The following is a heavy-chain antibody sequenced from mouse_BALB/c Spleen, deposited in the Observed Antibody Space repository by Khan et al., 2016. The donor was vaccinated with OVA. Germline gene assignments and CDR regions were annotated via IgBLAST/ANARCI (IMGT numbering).Heavy chain of an antibody. V-gene: IGHV5-9*02. CDR2: ISGTGIYT. J-gene: IGHJ3*01. Sequence: EVELVVSGGGLVKPGGSLKLSCAPSGFAFSSYDMSWVRQTPEKRLEWVATISGTGIYTYYPASVKGRFTISRDNARNTLYLQMSSLTSEDTALYYCARPSYYGNHWFTYWGQGTLVTVSA. D-gene: IGHD2-10*01. CDR1: GFAFSSYD. CDR3: ARPSYYGNHWFTY.